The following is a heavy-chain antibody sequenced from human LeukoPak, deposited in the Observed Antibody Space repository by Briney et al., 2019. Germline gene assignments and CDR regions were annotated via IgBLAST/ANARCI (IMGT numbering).Heavy chain of an antibody. CDR1: GYTFTGYY. CDR3: ARVIYGSSGWYDAFDI. CDR2: INPNSGGT. D-gene: IGHD6-19*01. V-gene: IGHV1-2*06. J-gene: IGHJ3*02. Sequence: ASVKVSCKASGYTFTGYYMHWVRQAPGQGLELMGRINPNSGGTNYAQKFQGRVTMTRDTSISTAYMELSRLRSDDTAVYYCARVIYGSSGWYDAFDIWGQGTMVTVSS.